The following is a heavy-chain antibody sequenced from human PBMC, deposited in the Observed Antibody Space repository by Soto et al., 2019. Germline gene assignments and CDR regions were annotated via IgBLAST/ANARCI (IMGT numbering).Heavy chain of an antibody. CDR2: MNPNSGNT. D-gene: IGHD3-22*01. V-gene: IGHV1-8*01. CDR3: ARAAYDSSGYSAEYFQH. CDR1: GYTFTSYD. J-gene: IGHJ1*01. Sequence: QVQLVQSGAEVKKPGDSVKVSCKASGYTFTSYDINWVRQATGQGLEWMGWMNPNSGNTGYAQKFQGRVTMTRNTSISTAYMELSSLRSEDTAVYYCARAAYDSSGYSAEYFQHWGQGTLVTVSS.